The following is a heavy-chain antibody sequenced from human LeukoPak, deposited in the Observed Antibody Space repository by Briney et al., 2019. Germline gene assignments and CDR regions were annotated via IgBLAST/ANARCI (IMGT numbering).Heavy chain of an antibody. CDR1: GGSFSGYY. J-gene: IGHJ4*02. CDR3: ARAHGSVDY. V-gene: IGHV4-34*01. CDR2: INHSGST. Sequence: SETLSLTCAVHGGSFSGYYWSWIRQPPGKGLEWIGEINHSGSTNYNPSLKSRVTISVDTSKNQFSLKLSSVTAADTAVYYCARAHGSVDYWGQGTLVTVSS.